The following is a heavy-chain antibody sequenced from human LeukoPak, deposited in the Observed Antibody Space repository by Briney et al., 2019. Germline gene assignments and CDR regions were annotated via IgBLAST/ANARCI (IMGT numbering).Heavy chain of an antibody. Sequence: GGSLRLSCAASGFTFSSYWMSWVRQAPGKGLEWVANIKQDGSEKYYVDSVKGRFTISRDNAKNSLYLQMNSLRAEDTAVYYCARDIGSGWYRVLISYYGMDVWGQGTTVTVSS. J-gene: IGHJ6*02. D-gene: IGHD6-19*01. CDR1: GFTFSSYW. CDR2: IKQDGSEK. CDR3: ARDIGSGWYRVLISYYGMDV. V-gene: IGHV3-7*01.